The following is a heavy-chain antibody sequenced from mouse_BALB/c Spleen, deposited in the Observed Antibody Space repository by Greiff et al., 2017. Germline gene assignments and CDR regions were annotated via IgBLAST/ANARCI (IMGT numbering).Heavy chain of an antibody. J-gene: IGHJ4*01. D-gene: IGHD2-3*01. CDR1: GFTFSSYT. CDR3: ARHRGYSRSMDY. Sequence: EVKLVESGGGLVQPGGSLKLSCAASGFTFSSYTMSWVRQTPEKRLEWVAYISNGGGSTYYPDTVKGRFTISRDNAKNTLYLQMSSLKSEDTAMYYCARHRGYSRSMDYWGQGTSVTVSS. V-gene: IGHV5-12-2*01. CDR2: ISNGGGST.